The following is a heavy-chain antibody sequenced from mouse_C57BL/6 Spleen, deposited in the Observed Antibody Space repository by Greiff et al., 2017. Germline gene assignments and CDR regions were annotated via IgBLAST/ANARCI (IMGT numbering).Heavy chain of an antibody. D-gene: IGHD1-1*02. Sequence: QVQLKESGAELVKPGASVTISCKASGYAFSSYWLNWVKQRPGKGLEWIGQIYPGDGDTNYNGKFKGKATLTADKSSSTAYMQLSSLTSEDSAVYFCARRGGHYYAMDYWGQGTSVTVSS. V-gene: IGHV1-80*01. J-gene: IGHJ4*01. CDR1: GYAFSSYW. CDR3: ARRGGHYYAMDY. CDR2: IYPGDGDT.